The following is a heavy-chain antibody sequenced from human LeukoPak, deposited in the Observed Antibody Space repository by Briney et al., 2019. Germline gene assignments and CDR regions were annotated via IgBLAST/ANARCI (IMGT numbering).Heavy chain of an antibody. V-gene: IGHV3-9*01. Sequence: GGSLRLSCAASGFTFDDYAMHWARQAPGKGLEWVSGISWNSGSIGYADSVKGRFTISRDNAKNSLYLQMNSLRAEDTALYYCAKDIGGDPNYYYYYGMDVWGQGTTVTVSS. CDR2: ISWNSGSI. CDR3: AKDIGGDPNYYYYYGMDV. CDR1: GFTFDDYA. D-gene: IGHD2-21*02. J-gene: IGHJ6*02.